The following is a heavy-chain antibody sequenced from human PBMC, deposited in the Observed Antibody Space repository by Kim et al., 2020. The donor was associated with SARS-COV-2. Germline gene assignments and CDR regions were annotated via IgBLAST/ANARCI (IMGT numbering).Heavy chain of an antibody. V-gene: IGHV3-23*01. D-gene: IGHD3-3*01. Sequence: GGSLRLSCAASGFTFSDYAMSWVRQTPGKGLEWVSAISSSGGSTYYADPVKGRFTIFRDNSKNTLYLQMNSLRAEDTAVYYCASPPDYFDFWSGYFDFWG. CDR2: ISSSGGST. CDR1: GFTFSDYA. CDR3: ASPPDYFDFWSGYFDF. J-gene: IGHJ4*01.